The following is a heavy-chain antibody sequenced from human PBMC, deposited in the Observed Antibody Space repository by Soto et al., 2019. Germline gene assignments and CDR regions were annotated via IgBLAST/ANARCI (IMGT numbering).Heavy chain of an antibody. CDR1: GGSISSSSYY. J-gene: IGHJ4*02. CDR2: IYHSGST. D-gene: IGHD3-10*01. Sequence: QLQLQESGPGLVKPSETLSLTCTVSGGSISSSSYYWGWIRQPPGKGLEWIGTIYHSGSTYYQPSPKRRVTISVDTSKNQFSLKLNSVPAADTAIYYCAREMGGSVDYWGQGTLVTVSS. CDR3: AREMGGSVDY. V-gene: IGHV4-39*01.